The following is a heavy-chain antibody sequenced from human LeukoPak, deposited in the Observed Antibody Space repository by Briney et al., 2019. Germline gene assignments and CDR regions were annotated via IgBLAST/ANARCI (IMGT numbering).Heavy chain of an antibody. CDR1: GYTFTSYY. D-gene: IGHD6-19*01. J-gene: IGHJ4*02. CDR3: AKVGSGWFFDY. CDR2: INPSGGST. Sequence: ASVKVSCKASGYTFTSYYMHWVRQAPGQGLEWMGIINPSGGSTSYAQKFQGRVTMTRDTSTSTVYMELSSLRSEDTAAYYCAKVGSGWFFDYWGQGTLVTVSS. V-gene: IGHV1-46*01.